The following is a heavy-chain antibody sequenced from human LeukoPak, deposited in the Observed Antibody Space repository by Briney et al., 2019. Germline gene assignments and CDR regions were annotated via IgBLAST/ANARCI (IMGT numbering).Heavy chain of an antibody. CDR3: AREFSTNWFDP. Sequence: SETLSLTCTVSGGSINSYYWSWIRQPAGKGLEWIGRIYATGSTNYNPSLESRVTMSVDTSKNHLSLKVTSVTAADTAVYYCAREFSTNWFDPWGQGTLVTVSS. CDR1: GGSINSYY. CDR2: IYATGST. J-gene: IGHJ5*02. V-gene: IGHV4-4*07.